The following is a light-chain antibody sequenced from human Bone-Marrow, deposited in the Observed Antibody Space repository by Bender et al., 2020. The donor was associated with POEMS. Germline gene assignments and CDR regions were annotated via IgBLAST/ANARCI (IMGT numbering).Light chain of an antibody. CDR2: EVN. Sequence: QSALTQPASVSGSPGQSITISCAGANSDVGTYDLVSWFQQYPGKAPKLIIYEVNKRPSGVSNRFSGSKSGNTASLTISRLQAEDEADYYCCSYAGTSTLFGGGTKLTVL. V-gene: IGLV2-23*02. CDR3: CSYAGTSTL. CDR1: NSDVGTYDL. J-gene: IGLJ2*01.